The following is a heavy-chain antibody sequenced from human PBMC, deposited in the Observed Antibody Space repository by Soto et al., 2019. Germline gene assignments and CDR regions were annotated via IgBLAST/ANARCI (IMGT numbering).Heavy chain of an antibody. CDR2: IYYSGST. CDR3: ARDRAKWKDYYYYGIDV. Sequence: SETLSLTCTVSGGSISSYYWSWIRQPPGKGLEWIGYIYYSGSTYYNPSLKSRLTMSVDTSKNQFSLKLSSVTAADTAVYYCARDRAKWKDYYYYGIDVWGQGTTVTVSS. CDR1: GGSISSYY. V-gene: IGHV4-59*12. D-gene: IGHD1-20*01. J-gene: IGHJ6*02.